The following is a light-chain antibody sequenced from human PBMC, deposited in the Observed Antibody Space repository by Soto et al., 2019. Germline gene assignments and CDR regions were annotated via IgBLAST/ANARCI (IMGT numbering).Light chain of an antibody. CDR2: KAF. Sequence: DIQMTQSPSTLSGSVGERVTITCRASQTISSWLAWYHQKPGKAPKLLIYKAFTLKSGVPSRFGGSRSGTEFTLTISSLQPDDFATYYCQHYNSYSEAFGQGTKVELK. V-gene: IGKV1-5*03. CDR3: QHYNSYSEA. CDR1: QTISSW. J-gene: IGKJ1*01.